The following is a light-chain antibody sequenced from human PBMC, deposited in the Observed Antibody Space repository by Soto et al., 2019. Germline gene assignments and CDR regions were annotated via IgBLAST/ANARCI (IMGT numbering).Light chain of an antibody. V-gene: IGKV3-15*01. CDR1: QSVSSSY. Sequence: SVVPLSPGHRSLSIWKRATLSCRASQSVSSSYLAWYQQKPGQAPRLLIYGASTRATGIPARFSGSGSGTEFTLTISSLQSEDFAVYSCQQYNNWPGTFGQGTKVDIK. CDR2: GAS. CDR3: QQYNNWPGT. J-gene: IGKJ1*01.